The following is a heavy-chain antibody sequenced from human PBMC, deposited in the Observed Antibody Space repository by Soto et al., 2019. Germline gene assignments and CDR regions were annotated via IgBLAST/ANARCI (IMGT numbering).Heavy chain of an antibody. Sequence: EVQLVESGGGMVQPGGSLRLSCLASGFTFDDFWMTWVRQAPGRGLEWVANIKRDESQKYYLDSVKGRFTISRDNAKNSLYLQMNSLRAEDTAVYYCARDRTDCRSNTSYDVFDIWGQGTMVTVSS. CDR1: GFTFDDFW. D-gene: IGHD2-21*01. CDR2: IKRDESQK. J-gene: IGHJ3*02. V-gene: IGHV3-7*04. CDR3: ARDRTDCRSNTSYDVFDI.